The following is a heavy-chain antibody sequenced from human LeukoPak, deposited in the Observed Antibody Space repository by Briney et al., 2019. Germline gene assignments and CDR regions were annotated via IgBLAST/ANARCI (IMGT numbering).Heavy chain of an antibody. J-gene: IGHJ4*02. Sequence: GGSLRLSCAASGFTVSSNYMSWVRQAPGKGLEWVSVIYSGGSTYYADSVKGRFTISRDNSKNTLYLQMNSLRAEDTAVYYCAKPERGSGGWYRQVQEIDYWGQGTLVTVSS. CDR1: GFTVSSNY. CDR2: IYSGGST. CDR3: AKPERGSGGWYRQVQEIDY. D-gene: IGHD6-19*01. V-gene: IGHV3-66*04.